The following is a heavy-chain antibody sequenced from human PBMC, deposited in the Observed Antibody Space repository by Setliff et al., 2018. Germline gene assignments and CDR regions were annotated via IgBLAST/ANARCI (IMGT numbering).Heavy chain of an antibody. V-gene: IGHV4-39*07. D-gene: IGHD2-8*01. J-gene: IGHJ4*02. CDR2: IYYSGST. Sequence: SETLSLTCTVSGGSISSSSYYWGWIRQPPGKGLEWIGSIYYSGSTYYNPSLKSRVTISVDTSKNQFSLKLSSVTAADTAVYYCATTDIVLMVYATWGQGTLVTVSS. CDR1: GGSISSSSYY. CDR3: ATTDIVLMVYAT.